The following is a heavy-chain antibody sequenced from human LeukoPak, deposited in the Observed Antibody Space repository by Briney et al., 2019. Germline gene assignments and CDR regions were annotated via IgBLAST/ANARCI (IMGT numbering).Heavy chain of an antibody. V-gene: IGHV3-23*01. CDR1: GFTFSSYA. Sequence: PGGSLRLSCAASGFTFSSYAMSWVRQAPGKGLEWVSTMSGSGGSTYYADSVKGRFTISRDNSKNTLYLQMNSLRTEDTAVYYCAREGNIAAPGYFDYWGQGTLVTVSS. D-gene: IGHD6-13*01. J-gene: IGHJ4*02. CDR2: MSGSGGST. CDR3: AREGNIAAPGYFDY.